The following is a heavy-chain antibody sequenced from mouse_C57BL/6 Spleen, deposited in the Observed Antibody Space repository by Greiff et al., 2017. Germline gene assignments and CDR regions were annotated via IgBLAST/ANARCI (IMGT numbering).Heavy chain of an antibody. CDR3: TSNLYFDY. Sequence: EVMLVESGGGLVQPGGSMKLSCVASGFTFSNYWMNWVRQSPEKGLEWVAQIRLKSDNYATHYAESVKGRFTISRDDSKSSVYLQMNNLRAEDTGIYYCTSNLYFDYWGQGTALTVSA. CDR1: GFTFSNYW. V-gene: IGHV6-3*01. J-gene: IGHJ2*01. D-gene: IGHD2-5*01. CDR2: IRLKSDNYAT.